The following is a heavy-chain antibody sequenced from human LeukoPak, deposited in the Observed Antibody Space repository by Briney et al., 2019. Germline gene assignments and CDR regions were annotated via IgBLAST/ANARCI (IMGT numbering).Heavy chain of an antibody. V-gene: IGHV1-69*06. CDR2: IIPIFGAA. D-gene: IGHD6-13*01. CDR3: ARATGYSSSRYPFDY. CDR1: GYTFTSYG. J-gene: IGHJ4*02. Sequence: GASVKVSCKASGYTFTSYGISWVRQAPGQGLEWMGGIIPIFGAANYAQKFQGRVTITADKSTSTAYMELSSLRSEDTAVYYCARATGYSSSRYPFDYWGQGTLVTVSS.